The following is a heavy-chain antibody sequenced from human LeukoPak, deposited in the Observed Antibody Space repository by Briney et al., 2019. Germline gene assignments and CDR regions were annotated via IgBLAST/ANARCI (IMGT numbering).Heavy chain of an antibody. J-gene: IGHJ5*02. V-gene: IGHV1-69*05. CDR3: ARDDGSSGYYHRIWFDP. CDR2: IIPIFGTA. D-gene: IGHD3-22*01. Sequence: SVKVSCKASGGTFSSYAISWVRQAPGQGLEWMGGIIPIFGTANYAQKFQGRATITTDESTSTAYMELSSLRSEDTAVYYCARDDGSSGYYHRIWFDPWGQGTLVTVSS. CDR1: GGTFSSYA.